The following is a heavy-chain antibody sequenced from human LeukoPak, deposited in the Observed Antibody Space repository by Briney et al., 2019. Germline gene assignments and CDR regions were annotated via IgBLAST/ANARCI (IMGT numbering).Heavy chain of an antibody. CDR1: GYTFASYY. J-gene: IGHJ4*02. Sequence: ASVKVSCKASGYTFASYYMHWVRQAPGQGLEWMGIINPSGGSTSYAQKFQGRVTMTRDTSTSTVYMELSSLRSEDTAVYYCAREAVEERCFDYWGQGTLVTVSS. CDR2: INPSGGST. CDR3: AREAVEERCFDY. V-gene: IGHV1-46*01. D-gene: IGHD6-19*01.